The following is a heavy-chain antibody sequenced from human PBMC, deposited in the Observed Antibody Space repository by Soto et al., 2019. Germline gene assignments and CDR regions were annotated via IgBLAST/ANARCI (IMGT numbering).Heavy chain of an antibody. J-gene: IGHJ4*02. CDR2: ISYDGSNK. Sequence: QVQLVESGGGVVQPGRSLRLSCAASGFTFSSYAMHWVRQAPGKGLEWVAVISYDGSNKYYADSVKGRFTISRDNSKNTLYLQMNSLRAEDTAVYYCARDMDSSWYFDYWGQGTLVTVSS. V-gene: IGHV3-30-3*01. CDR3: ARDMDSSWYFDY. CDR1: GFTFSSYA. D-gene: IGHD6-13*01.